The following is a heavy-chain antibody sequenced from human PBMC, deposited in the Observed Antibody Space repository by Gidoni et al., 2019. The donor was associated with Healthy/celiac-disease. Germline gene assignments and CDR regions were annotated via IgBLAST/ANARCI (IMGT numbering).Heavy chain of an antibody. V-gene: IGHV1-69*04. CDR1: GGTFSSYA. CDR2: IIPILGIA. Sequence: QVQLVQSGAEVKKPGSSVKFSCKASGGTFSSYAISWVRQAPGQGLEWMGRIIPILGIANYAQKFQGRVTITADKSTSTAYMELSSLRSEDTAVYYCARGGIAAAGPRRGWFDPWGQGTLVTVSS. D-gene: IGHD6-13*01. J-gene: IGHJ5*02. CDR3: ARGGIAAAGPRRGWFDP.